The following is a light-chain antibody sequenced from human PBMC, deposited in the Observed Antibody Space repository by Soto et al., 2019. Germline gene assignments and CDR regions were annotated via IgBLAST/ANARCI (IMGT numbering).Light chain of an antibody. CDR2: DVT. J-gene: IGLJ1*01. CDR1: RSDVGGYNY. CDR3: CSYTSSSTYV. V-gene: IGLV2-14*03. Sequence: QSVLTQPASVSGSPGQSITISCTGTRSDVGGYNYVYWHQHHPGKAPKLIIYDVTNRPSGVSDRFSGSKSGNTASLTISGLQAEDEADYYCCSYTSSSTYVFGPGTKLTV.